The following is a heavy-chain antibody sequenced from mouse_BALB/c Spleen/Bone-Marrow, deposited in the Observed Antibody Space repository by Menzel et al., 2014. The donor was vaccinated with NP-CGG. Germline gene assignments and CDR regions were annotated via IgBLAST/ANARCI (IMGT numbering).Heavy chain of an antibody. CDR1: GYSFTTYY. D-gene: IGHD4-1*01. CDR2: IDPFNGAT. CDR3: ARNWDVDY. Sequence: VQLKQSGPELMKPGASVKISCKASGYSFTTYYMHWVKQSRGKSLEWIGYIDPFNGATSYNQKFKGKATLTVDKSSSTAYMHLSSLTSEDSAVYYCARNWDVDYWGQGTTLTVSS. V-gene: IGHV1S135*01. J-gene: IGHJ2*01.